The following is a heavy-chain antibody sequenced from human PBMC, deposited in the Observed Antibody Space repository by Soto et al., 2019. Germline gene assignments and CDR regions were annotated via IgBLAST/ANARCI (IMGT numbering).Heavy chain of an antibody. D-gene: IGHD2-2*02. J-gene: IGHJ6*02. CDR1: GGTISSYY. V-gene: IGHV4-4*07. CDR3: ARETDCSSTSCYSRGYYYYGMDV. Sequence: SDTLSLTCTVSGGTISSYYWSWIQQPAGKGLGWIGRIYTSGSTNYNPSLKSRVTMSVDTSKNQCSLKLSSVTAADTAVYYCARETDCSSTSCYSRGYYYYGMDVWGQGTTVTVSS. CDR2: IYTSGST.